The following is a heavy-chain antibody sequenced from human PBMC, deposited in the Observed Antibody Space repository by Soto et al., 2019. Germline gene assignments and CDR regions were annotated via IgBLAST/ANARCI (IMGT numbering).Heavy chain of an antibody. CDR3: AAHPDTIMVRYGMDV. CDR2: ISYDGSNK. V-gene: IGHV3-30*03. Sequence: QVQLVESGGGVVQPGRSLRLSCAASGFTFSSFVMHWVRQAPGKGLEWVAVISYDGSNKYYADSVKGRFTISRDNSKKTLYLEMNSLRTEDTAVYYCAAHPDTIMVRYGMDVWGQGTTVTVSS. J-gene: IGHJ6*02. CDR1: GFTFSSFV. D-gene: IGHD5-18*01.